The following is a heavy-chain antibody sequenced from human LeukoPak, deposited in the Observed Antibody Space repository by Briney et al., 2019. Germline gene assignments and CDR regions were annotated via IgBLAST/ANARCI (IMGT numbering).Heavy chain of an antibody. D-gene: IGHD3-3*01. V-gene: IGHV5-51*01. CDR1: GYSFTSYW. J-gene: IGHJ6*03. Sequence: GESLKISCKGSGYSFTSYWIGWVRQMPGKGLEWMGIIYPGDSDTRYSPSFQGQVTISADKSISTAYLQWSSLKASDTAMYYCARRHDLWSGRYYMDVWGKGTTVTVSS. CDR3: ARRHDLWSGRYYMDV. CDR2: IYPGDSDT.